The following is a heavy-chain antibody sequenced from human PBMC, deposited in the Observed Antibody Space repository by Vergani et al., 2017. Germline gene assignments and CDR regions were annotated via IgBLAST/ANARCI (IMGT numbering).Heavy chain of an antibody. J-gene: IGHJ1*01. Sequence: EVQLLESGGGLVQPGGSRRLSCAGAGFTFDTYTMAYVRQAPGKGLEWVGTISSGGGDIFYADSVKGRFTIARDNSKNILFLQMNSLKDEDTAVYYCTTAGGLYYLHGEYFQYWGRGTLVSVSS. D-gene: IGHD3-10*01. V-gene: IGHV3-23*01. CDR2: ISSGGGDI. CDR3: TTAGGLYYLHGEYFQY. CDR1: GFTFDTYT.